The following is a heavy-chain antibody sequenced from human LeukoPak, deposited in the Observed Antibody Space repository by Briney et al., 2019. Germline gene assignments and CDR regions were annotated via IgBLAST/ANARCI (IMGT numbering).Heavy chain of an antibody. Sequence: GGSLRLSCAASGFTFSDYYMSWIRQAPGKGLEGVSYISSSGSNIYYADAVKGRFTISRDNAKNSLYLQMNSLRAEDTAVYYCARDAFSSSCPHYYYGMDVWGQGTTVTVSS. J-gene: IGHJ6*02. CDR1: GFTFSDYY. V-gene: IGHV3-11*01. D-gene: IGHD6-6*01. CDR3: ARDAFSSSCPHYYYGMDV. CDR2: ISSSGSNI.